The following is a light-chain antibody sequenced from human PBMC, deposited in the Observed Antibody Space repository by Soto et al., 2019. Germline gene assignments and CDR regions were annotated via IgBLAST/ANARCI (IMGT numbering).Light chain of an antibody. Sequence: DIQMTQSPSTLSASVGDRVTITCRASQSISSWLAWYQQKPGKAPKLLIYKASSLESGVPSRFSGSGSGTEFTLPISSLQPDDFATDYGQQYNSYPWTFGQGTKVEIK. CDR1: QSISSW. J-gene: IGKJ1*01. V-gene: IGKV1-5*03. CDR2: KAS. CDR3: QQYNSYPWT.